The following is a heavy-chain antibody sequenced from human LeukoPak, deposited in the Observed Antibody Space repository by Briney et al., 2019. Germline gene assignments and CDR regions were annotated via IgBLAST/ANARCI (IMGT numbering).Heavy chain of an antibody. CDR3: ARAGDSSGYGFDP. CDR1: GGSISNYY. Sequence: SETLSLTCTVSGGSISNYYWSWIRQPAGKGLEWIGRIYTTGSTNYNPSLKSRITMSVDTSKNQFSLKLSSVAAADTAVYYGARAGDSSGYGFDPWGGGTLVTVSS. D-gene: IGHD3-22*01. V-gene: IGHV4-4*07. CDR2: IYTTGST. J-gene: IGHJ5*02.